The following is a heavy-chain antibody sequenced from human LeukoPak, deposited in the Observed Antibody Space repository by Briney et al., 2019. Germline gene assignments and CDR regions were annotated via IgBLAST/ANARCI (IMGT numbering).Heavy chain of an antibody. V-gene: IGHV5-51*01. CDR3: ASARGYSYGYVHAPPDY. CDR1: GYSFTSYW. CDR2: IYPGDSDP. D-gene: IGHD5-18*01. J-gene: IGHJ4*02. Sequence: GESLKISGKGSGYSFTSYWIGWVRQMPGKGLEWMGIIYPGDSDPRYSPSFQGQVTISADKSISTAYLQWSSLKASDTAMYYCASARGYSYGYVHAPPDYWGQGTLVTASS.